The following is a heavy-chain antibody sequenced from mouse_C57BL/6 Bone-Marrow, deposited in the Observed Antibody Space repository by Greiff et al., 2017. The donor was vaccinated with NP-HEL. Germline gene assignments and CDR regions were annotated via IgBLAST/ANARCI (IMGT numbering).Heavy chain of an antibody. CDR3: TYYYGSSYENWYCDV. CDR2: IDPENGDT. J-gene: IGHJ1*03. Sequence: EVQLQQSGAELVRPGASVKLSCTASGFNITDDYMHWVKQRPEQGLEWIGWIDPENGDTEYASKFQGKASITADTSSNTAYLQLSSLTSEDTAVYYCTYYYGSSYENWYCDVWGTGTTVTVSS. D-gene: IGHD1-1*01. CDR1: GFNITDDY. V-gene: IGHV14-4*01.